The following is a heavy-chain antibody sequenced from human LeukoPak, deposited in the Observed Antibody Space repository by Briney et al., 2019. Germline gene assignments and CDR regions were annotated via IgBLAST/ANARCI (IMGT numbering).Heavy chain of an antibody. V-gene: IGHV3-30*04. CDR1: GFTFSSYA. Sequence: PGGSLRLSCAASGFTFSSYAMHWVRQAPGKGLEWVAVISYDGSNKYYAESVKGRFTISRDNSKNTLYLQMNSLRAEDTAVYYCARDLKDRYGSGRNWFDPWGQGTLVTVSS. J-gene: IGHJ5*02. D-gene: IGHD3-10*01. CDR3: ARDLKDRYGSGRNWFDP. CDR2: ISYDGSNK.